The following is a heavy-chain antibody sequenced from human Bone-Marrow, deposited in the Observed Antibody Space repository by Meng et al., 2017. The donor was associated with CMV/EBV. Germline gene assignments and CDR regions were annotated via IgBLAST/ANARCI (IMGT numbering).Heavy chain of an antibody. CDR3: ATGQGRYFWSGYWDV. J-gene: IGHJ6*02. Sequence: GSLRLSCTVSGGSISSSSYYWGWIRQPPGKGLEWIGSIYYSGSTYYNPSLKSRVTISVDTSKNQFSLKLSSVTAADTAVYYCATGQGRYFWSGYWDVWGQGTTVTVSS. CDR1: GGSISSSSYY. D-gene: IGHD3-3*01. V-gene: IGHV4-39*07. CDR2: IYYSGST.